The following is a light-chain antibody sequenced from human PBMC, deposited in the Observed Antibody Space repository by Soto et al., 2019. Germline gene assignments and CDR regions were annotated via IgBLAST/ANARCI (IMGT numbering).Light chain of an antibody. CDR1: SSNIGDNY. CDR3: GTWDTSLSAGL. CDR2: DNS. J-gene: IGLJ2*01. Sequence: QSVLTQPPSVSAAPGQKVTISCSGSSSNIGDNYVSWYQQFPGTAPKLLIYDNSQRPSGIPDRFSGSTSGTSATLGITGLQTGDEADYYCGTWDTSLSAGLFGGGTKLTVL. V-gene: IGLV1-51*01.